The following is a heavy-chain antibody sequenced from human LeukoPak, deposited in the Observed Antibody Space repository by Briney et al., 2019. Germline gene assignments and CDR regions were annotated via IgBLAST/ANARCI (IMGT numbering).Heavy chain of an antibody. V-gene: IGHV4-34*01. D-gene: IGHD3-3*01. CDR1: GGSFSGYY. J-gene: IGHJ3*02. CDR3: ARGYYDFWSGYYADAFDI. Sequence: KPSETLSLTCAVYGGSFSGYYWSWLRQPPGKGLEWIGYIYYSGSTYYNPSLKSRVTISVDTSKNQFSLKLSSVTAADTAVYYCARGYYDFWSGYYADAFDIWGQGTMVTVSS. CDR2: IYYSGST.